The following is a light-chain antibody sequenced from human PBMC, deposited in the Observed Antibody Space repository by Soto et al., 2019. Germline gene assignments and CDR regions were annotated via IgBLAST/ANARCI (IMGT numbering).Light chain of an antibody. CDR1: SNDLSGYND. Sequence: VCGSRGPPYHYNSTGTSNDLSGYNDVSWYHQHPGKAPKFMIYDVSNRPSGVSNRFSGSKSGNTASLIISGLYAEFDAGYYRRTNITRGLGITVFG. CDR2: DVS. J-gene: IGLJ7*01. CDR3: RTNITRGLGITV. V-gene: IGLV2-14*04.